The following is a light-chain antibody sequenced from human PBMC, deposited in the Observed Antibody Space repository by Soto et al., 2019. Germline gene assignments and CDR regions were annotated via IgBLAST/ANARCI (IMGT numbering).Light chain of an antibody. CDR3: QSYDSSLSGSVV. V-gene: IGLV1-40*01. J-gene: IGLJ3*02. CDR2: GNN. CDR1: SSNIGTGYD. Sequence: QPVLTQPPSVSGAPGQRVTISCTGSSSNIGTGYDVHWYQQLPGTAPKLLMYGNNNRPSGVPDRFSGSKSGTSASLAITGLQAEDEADYYCQSYDSSLSGSVVFGGGTKVTVL.